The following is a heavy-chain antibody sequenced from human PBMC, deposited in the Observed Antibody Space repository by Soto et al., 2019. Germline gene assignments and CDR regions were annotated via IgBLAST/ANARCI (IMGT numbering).Heavy chain of an antibody. V-gene: IGHV3-48*02. CDR1: GFTFSSYS. Sequence: EVQLVESGGGLVQPGGSLRLSCEGSGFTFSSYSMSWVRQAPGKGLEWVSFIGSSSTSIYYGDSVKGRFSVSRDNAKNSLYLQMNSLTDDDTAVYFCGRVKKVATISFDFWGPGTLVTVSS. D-gene: IGHD5-12*01. CDR2: IGSSSTSI. CDR3: GRVKKVATISFDF. J-gene: IGHJ4*02.